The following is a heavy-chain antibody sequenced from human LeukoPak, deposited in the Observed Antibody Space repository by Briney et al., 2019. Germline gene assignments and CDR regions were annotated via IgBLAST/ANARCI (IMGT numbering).Heavy chain of an antibody. D-gene: IGHD3-22*01. J-gene: IGHJ5*02. CDR3: AKDWSVVNGVSWFDP. CDR2: ISSSSSYI. Sequence: PGGSLRLSCAASGFTFSSYSMNWVRQAPGKGLEWVSSISSSSSYINYADSVKGRFTISRDNSKNTLYLQMNSLRAEDTAVYYCAKDWSVVNGVSWFDPWGQGTLVTVSS. V-gene: IGHV3-21*01. CDR1: GFTFSSYS.